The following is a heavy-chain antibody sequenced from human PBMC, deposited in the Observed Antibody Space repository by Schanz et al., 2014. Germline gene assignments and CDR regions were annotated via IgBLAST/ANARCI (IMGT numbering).Heavy chain of an antibody. J-gene: IGHJ6*03. CDR2: ITYNGGTI. V-gene: IGHV3-11*04. D-gene: IGHD2-2*01. CDR3: ARVKYCTITRCYRTETEGIYYMDV. CDR1: GFPFSDYF. Sequence: QVQLVDSGGGLVKPGGSLRLSCTASGFPFSDYFMAWIRQPPGRGLEWVSYITYNGGTIYYADSVKGRFTISRDNAKNSLYLEMNSLRAEDTALYYCARVKYCTITRCYRTETEGIYYMDVWGKGTTVTVSS.